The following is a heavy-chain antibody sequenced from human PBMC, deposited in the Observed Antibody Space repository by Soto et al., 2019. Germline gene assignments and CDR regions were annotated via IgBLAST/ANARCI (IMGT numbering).Heavy chain of an antibody. CDR2: IYYSGST. Sequence: PSETLSLTCTVSGGSISSGGYYWSWIRQHPGKGLEWIGYIYYSGSTYYNPSLKSRVTISVDTSKNQFSLKLSSVTAADTAVYYCARCPLLGLLPPNFDYWGQGTLVTVSS. CDR1: GGSISSGGYY. CDR3: ARCPLLGLLPPNFDY. V-gene: IGHV4-31*03. D-gene: IGHD2-15*01. J-gene: IGHJ4*02.